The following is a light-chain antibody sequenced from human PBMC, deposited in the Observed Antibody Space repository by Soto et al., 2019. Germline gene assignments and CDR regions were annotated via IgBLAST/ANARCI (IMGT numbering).Light chain of an antibody. CDR2: EGS. CDR1: SSDIGSYNL. CDR3: SSYAGISAFVV. J-gene: IGLJ3*02. Sequence: QSVLTQPASVSGSPGQSITISCTGTSSDIGSYNLVSWYQLHPGKAPKLIIYEGSKRPSGVSNRFSGSKSGDTASLTISGLQAEDEADYFCSSYAGISAFVVFGGGTKLTVL. V-gene: IGLV2-23*03.